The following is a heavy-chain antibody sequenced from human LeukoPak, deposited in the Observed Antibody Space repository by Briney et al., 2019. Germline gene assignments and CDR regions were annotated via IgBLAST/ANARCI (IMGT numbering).Heavy chain of an antibody. J-gene: IGHJ4*02. Sequence: SETLSLTCSVSGGSNSSYYWSWIRQSPGKGLEWIGYIYNSGTTNYNPSLKSRVTISVDTSKNQFSLKLSSVTAADTAVYHCAREYCSSTSCYFDYWGQGTLVTVSS. CDR1: GGSNSSYY. CDR2: IYNSGTT. V-gene: IGHV4-59*01. D-gene: IGHD2-2*01. CDR3: AREYCSSTSCYFDY.